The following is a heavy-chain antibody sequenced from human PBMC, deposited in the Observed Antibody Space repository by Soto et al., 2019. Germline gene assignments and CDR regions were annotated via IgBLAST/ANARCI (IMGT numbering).Heavy chain of an antibody. Sequence: SVKVSCKASGYTFTSYGISWVRQAPGQGLEWMGWISAYNGNTNYAQKLQGRVTMTTDTSTSTAYMELRSLRSDDTAVYYCARAYSSSLYGWFDPWGQGTLVTVSS. V-gene: IGHV1-18*04. CDR1: GYTFTSYG. CDR2: ISAYNGNT. CDR3: ARAYSSSLYGWFDP. J-gene: IGHJ5*02. D-gene: IGHD6-13*01.